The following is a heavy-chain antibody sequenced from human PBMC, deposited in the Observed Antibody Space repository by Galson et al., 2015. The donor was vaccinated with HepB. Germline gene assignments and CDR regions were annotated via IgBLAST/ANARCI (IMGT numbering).Heavy chain of an antibody. Sequence: SLRLSCAASGFTFSGSAMHWVRQASGKGLEWVGRIRSKANSYATAYAASVKGRFTISRDDSKNTAYLQMNSLKTEDSAVYYCTNVPLDSSGYYPSPVFDFWGQGTLVTASS. CDR3: TNVPLDSSGYYPSPVFDF. CDR2: IRSKANSYAT. V-gene: IGHV3-73*01. J-gene: IGHJ4*02. D-gene: IGHD3-22*01. CDR1: GFTFSGSA.